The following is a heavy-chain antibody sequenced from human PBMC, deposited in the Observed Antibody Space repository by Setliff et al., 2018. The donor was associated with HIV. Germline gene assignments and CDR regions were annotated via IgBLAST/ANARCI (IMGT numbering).Heavy chain of an antibody. CDR1: GYSITSGYS. Sequence: KPSETLSLTCAVSGYSITSGYSWGWIRQSPGKGLEWIGNAYHSGRTYYNPSLKSRVAMSIDTSKNQFSLRLNSVTAADTAMYYCVHSLLGAPMVDYWGQGTLVTVSS. CDR2: AYHSGRT. CDR3: VHSLLGAPMVDY. J-gene: IGHJ4*02. D-gene: IGHD3-16*01. V-gene: IGHV4-38-2*01.